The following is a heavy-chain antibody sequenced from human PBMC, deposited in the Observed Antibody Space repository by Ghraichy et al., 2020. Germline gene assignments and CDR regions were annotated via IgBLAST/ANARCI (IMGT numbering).Heavy chain of an antibody. CDR2: IKSKSDGGTP. J-gene: IGHJ4*02. CDR1: GFAFSNAW. D-gene: IGHD7-27*01. Sequence: GGSLRLSCAASGFAFSNAWMTWVRQAPGKGLEWVGRIKSKSDGGTPDYAAPVKGRFSISRDDSINMLFLQMRSLETEDTAVYYCTTVSRRTGVVAAGYWGQGTLVTVSS. V-gene: IGHV3-15*01. CDR3: TTVSRRTGVVAAGY.